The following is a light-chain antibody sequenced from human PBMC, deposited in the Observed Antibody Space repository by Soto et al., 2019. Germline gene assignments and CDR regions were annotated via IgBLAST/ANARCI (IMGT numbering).Light chain of an antibody. CDR3: QKYNSALSIT. CDR2: AAS. Sequence: DIQMTQSPSSLSASVGDRVTITCRASQGISNYLAWYQQKPGKVPKLLIYAASTLQSGVPSRFSGSGSGTDFTLTISSLQPEDVATYYCQKYNSALSITFGRGTRLEIK. J-gene: IGKJ5*01. CDR1: QGISNY. V-gene: IGKV1-27*01.